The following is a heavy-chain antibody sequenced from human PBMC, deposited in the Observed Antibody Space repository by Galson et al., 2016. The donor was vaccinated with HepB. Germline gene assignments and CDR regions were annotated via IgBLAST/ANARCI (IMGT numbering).Heavy chain of an antibody. CDR1: GGSISSYF. V-gene: IGHV4-59*01. J-gene: IGHJ6*02. CDR2: NYYTGNT. Sequence: SETLSLTCTVSGGSISSYFWTWIRQPPGKGLEWIGHNYYTGNTNYNPSPKSRATISLDMSKNQFSLKLTSVTAADTAVYSCARAGAVAGFYGMGVWGQGATVTVSS. D-gene: IGHD2-21*01. CDR3: ARAGAVAGFYGMGV.